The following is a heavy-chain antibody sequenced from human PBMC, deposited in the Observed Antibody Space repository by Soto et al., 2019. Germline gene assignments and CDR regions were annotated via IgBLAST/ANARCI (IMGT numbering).Heavy chain of an antibody. CDR1: GFTFSNYG. CDR3: ARGRDFGDSDPCDC. V-gene: IGHV3-23*01. CDR2: IIGPGDKT. J-gene: IGHJ4*02. Sequence: LLEAGGGFVQPGGSLRLSCAASGFTFSNYGMSWVRQAPGKGLEWVSAIIGPGDKTYYAESVKGRFTISRDNSKNILHLQLNSLRAAVLSMYYCARGRDFGDSDPCDCGGEGTLVTVSS. D-gene: IGHD4-17*01.